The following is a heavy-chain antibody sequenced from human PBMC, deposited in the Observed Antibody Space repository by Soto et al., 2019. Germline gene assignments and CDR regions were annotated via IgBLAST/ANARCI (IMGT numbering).Heavy chain of an antibody. CDR2: IYWDDDK. D-gene: IGHD2-8*01. V-gene: IGHV2-5*02. CDR1: GFSLSTSGVG. Sequence: QITLKESGPTLVKPTQTLTLTCTFSGFSLSTSGVGVGWIRQPPGKALEWLALIYWDDDKRYSPSLKSRLTITKDTSKNQVVLTMTNMDPVDTATYYCAHTGADIVLMVYAIGWFAPWGQGTLVTVSS. CDR3: AHTGADIVLMVYAIGWFAP. J-gene: IGHJ5*02.